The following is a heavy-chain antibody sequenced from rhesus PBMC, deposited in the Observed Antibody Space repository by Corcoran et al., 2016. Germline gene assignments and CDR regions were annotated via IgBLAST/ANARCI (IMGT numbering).Heavy chain of an antibody. V-gene: IGHV3S5*01. CDR2: ISNGGGST. Sequence: EVQLVESGGGLVQPGGSLRLSCAASGFTFSSYGMSWVRQAPGKGLEWVSYISNGGGSTYYADSVKGRFNISRDNSKNTLSLQMNSLRAEDTAVYYCAKRGATEGGIDYWGQGVLVTVSS. J-gene: IGHJ4*01. CDR1: GFTFSSYG. D-gene: IGHD1-26*01. CDR3: AKRGATEGGIDY.